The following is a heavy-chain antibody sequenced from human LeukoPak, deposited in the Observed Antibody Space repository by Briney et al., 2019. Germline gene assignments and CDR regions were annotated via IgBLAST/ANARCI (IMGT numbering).Heavy chain of an antibody. D-gene: IGHD6-13*01. V-gene: IGHV5-51*01. J-gene: IGHJ1*01. CDR1: GYSFTSYW. CDR2: IYPGDSDT. Sequence: GESLKISCKGSGYSFTSYWIAWVRQMPGKGLEWMGIIYPGDSDTRYSSSFQDQVTISADKSITTAYLQWSSLKASDTAIYYCARRAVAAAGENAEYFQHWGQGTLVTVSS. CDR3: ARRAVAAAGENAEYFQH.